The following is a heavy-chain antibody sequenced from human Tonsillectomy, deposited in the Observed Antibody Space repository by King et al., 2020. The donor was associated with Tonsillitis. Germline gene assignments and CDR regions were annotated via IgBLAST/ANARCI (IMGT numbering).Heavy chain of an antibody. Sequence: VQLVESGGGLVQPGGSLRLSCAASGFTFSSYAMSWVRQAPGKGLEWVSGISGSGGSTYYADSVKGRFTISRDNSKNTLYLQMNSLRAEDTAVYYCAKGWSDYYDSSGRYYFDYWGQGTLVTVSS. CDR1: GFTFSSYA. D-gene: IGHD3-22*01. CDR2: ISGSGGST. V-gene: IGHV3-23*04. CDR3: AKGWSDYYDSSGRYYFDY. J-gene: IGHJ4*02.